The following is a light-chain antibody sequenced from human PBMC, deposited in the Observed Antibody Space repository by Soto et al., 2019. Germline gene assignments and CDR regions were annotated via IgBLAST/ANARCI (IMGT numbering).Light chain of an antibody. Sequence: DIQMTQSPSTLSASVGDRVTITCRSSQSISSWLAWYQQKPGKAPKLLIYDASSLESGVPSKFSGSGSGTECTLTISSLQPDDFATYYCQQYNSYSPYTFGKGTKLEIK. CDR3: QQYNSYSPYT. J-gene: IGKJ2*01. V-gene: IGKV1-5*01. CDR1: QSISSW. CDR2: DAS.